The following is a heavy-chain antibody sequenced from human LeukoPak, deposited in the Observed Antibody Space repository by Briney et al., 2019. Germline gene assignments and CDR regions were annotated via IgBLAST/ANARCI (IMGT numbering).Heavy chain of an antibody. CDR1: GYTFTGYY. CDR2: INPNSGGT. J-gene: IGHJ6*03. CDR3: ARGEGIYYYFYMDV. Sequence: ASVKVSCKASGYTFTGYYMHWVRQAPGQGLEWMGWINPNSGGTNYAQKFQGRVTMTRDTSISTAYMELSRLRSDDTAVYYCARGEGIYYYFYMDVWGKGTTVTISS. V-gene: IGHV1-2*02.